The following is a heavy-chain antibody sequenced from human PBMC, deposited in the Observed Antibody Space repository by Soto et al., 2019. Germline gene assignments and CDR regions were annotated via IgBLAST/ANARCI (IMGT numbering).Heavy chain of an antibody. D-gene: IGHD3-3*01. J-gene: IGHJ6*02. V-gene: IGHV4-34*01. Sequence: SETLSLTCAVYGGSFSGYYWSWIRQPPGKGLEWIGEINHSGSTNYNPSLKSRVTISVDTSKNQFSLKLSSVTAADTAVYYCARGVGRRKRDFWSGYYSMDVWGQGNTVTVSS. CDR3: ARGVGRRKRDFWSGYYSMDV. CDR2: INHSGST. CDR1: GGSFSGYY.